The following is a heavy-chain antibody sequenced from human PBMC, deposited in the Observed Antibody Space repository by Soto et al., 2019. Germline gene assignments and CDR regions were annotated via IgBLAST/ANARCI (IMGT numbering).Heavy chain of an antibody. V-gene: IGHV3-30-3*01. CDR1: GFTFSSYA. D-gene: IGHD3-3*01. CDR2: ISYDGSNK. J-gene: IGHJ6*02. CDR3: ARDLEQLPNYYYYGMDV. Sequence: GGSLRLSCAASGFTFSSYAMHWVRQAPGKGLEWVAVISYDGSNKYYADSVKGRFTISRDNSKNTLYLQMNSLRAEDTAVYYCARDLEQLPNYYYYGMDVWGQGTTATVSS.